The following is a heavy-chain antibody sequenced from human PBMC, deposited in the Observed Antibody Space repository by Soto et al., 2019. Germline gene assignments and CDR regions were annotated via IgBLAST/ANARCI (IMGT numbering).Heavy chain of an antibody. J-gene: IGHJ4*02. D-gene: IGHD3-10*01. CDR1: GDTFNFYS. CDR2: VNPILSMS. Sequence: QVQLVQSGAEVKRPGSSVKVSCKASGDTFNFYSINWVRQAPGLGLEWMGRVNPILSMSNYAQRFQGRVPMTADKSTSTAYMGLSGLRSEDTAIYYCATSYGSGYRAFDFWGQGALVTVSS. V-gene: IGHV1-69*04. CDR3: ATSYGSGYRAFDF.